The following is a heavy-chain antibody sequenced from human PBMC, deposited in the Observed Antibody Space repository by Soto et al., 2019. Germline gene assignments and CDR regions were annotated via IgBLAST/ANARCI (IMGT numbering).Heavy chain of an antibody. CDR1: GYTFTGYY. Sequence: ASVKVCCKASGYTFTGYYMHWVRQAPGQGLEWMGWINPNSGGTNYAQKFQGRVTMTRDTSISTAYMELSRLRSDDTAVYYCARDSNVVVVAATSIGYYYYGMDVWGQGTTVTVSS. CDR3: ARDSNVVVVAATSIGYYYYGMDV. V-gene: IGHV1-2*02. J-gene: IGHJ6*02. CDR2: INPNSGGT. D-gene: IGHD2-15*01.